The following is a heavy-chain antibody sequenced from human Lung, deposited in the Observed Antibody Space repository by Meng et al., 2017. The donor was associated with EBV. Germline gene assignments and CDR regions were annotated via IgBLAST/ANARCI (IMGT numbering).Heavy chain of an antibody. V-gene: IGHV1-18*01. J-gene: IGHJ4*02. Sequence: QLGQSGAGVKKPRSSVKVACKASGYSFTSYAISWVRQAPGQGLEWMGWISAYDGNTNYAQKFQGKVTMTTDTSTSTAYMDLRSLRSDDTAVYYCARDPSNTSGRYAYFDYWGQGTLVTVSS. CDR1: GYSFTSYA. CDR3: ARDPSNTSGRYAYFDY. CDR2: ISAYDGNT. D-gene: IGHD6-19*01.